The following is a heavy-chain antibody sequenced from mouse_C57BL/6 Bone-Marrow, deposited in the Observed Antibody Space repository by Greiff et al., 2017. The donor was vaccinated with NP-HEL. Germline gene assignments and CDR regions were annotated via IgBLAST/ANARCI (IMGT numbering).Heavy chain of an antibody. D-gene: IGHD1-1*01. J-gene: IGHJ1*03. CDR2: IWRGGST. V-gene: IGHV2-5*01. CDR3: AKNIPYYYGSSHWYFDV. Sequence: VQLQESGPGLVQPSQSLSITCTVSGFSLTSYGVHWVRQSPGKGLEWLGVIWRGGSTDYNAAFMSRLSITKDNSKSQVFFKMNSLQADDTAIYYCAKNIPYYYGSSHWYFDVWGTGTTVTVSS. CDR1: GFSLTSYG.